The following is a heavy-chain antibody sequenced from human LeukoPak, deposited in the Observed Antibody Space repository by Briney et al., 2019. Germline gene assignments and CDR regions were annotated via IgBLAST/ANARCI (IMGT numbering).Heavy chain of an antibody. D-gene: IGHD6-6*01. CDR2: INPNSGGT. J-gene: IGHJ4*02. CDR1: GYTFTGYY. Sequence: ASVKVSCKASGYTFTGYYMHWVRQAPGQGREWMGWINPNSGGTNYAQKFQGRVTMTRDTSISTAYMELSRLRSDDTAVYYCARGKSGIAARPFDYWGQGTLVTVSS. CDR3: ARGKSGIAARPFDY. V-gene: IGHV1-2*02.